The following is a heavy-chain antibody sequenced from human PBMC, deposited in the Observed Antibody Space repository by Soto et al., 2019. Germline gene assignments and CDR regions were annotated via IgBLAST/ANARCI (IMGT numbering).Heavy chain of an antibody. CDR2: ISSSGGST. D-gene: IGHD3-22*01. Sequence: GGSLRLSCAASGFTFSSYAMSWVRQAPGKGLEWVSAISSSGGSTYYADSVKGRFTISRDNSKNTLYLQMNSLRAEDTAVYYCARSGDSSGYYKNWFDPWGQGTLVTVSS. CDR3: ARSGDSSGYYKNWFDP. J-gene: IGHJ5*02. CDR1: GFTFSSYA. V-gene: IGHV3-23*01.